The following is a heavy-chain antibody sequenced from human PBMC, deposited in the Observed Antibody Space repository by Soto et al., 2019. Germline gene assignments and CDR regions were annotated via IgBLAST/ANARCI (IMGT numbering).Heavy chain of an antibody. D-gene: IGHD3-3*01. Sequence: ESGPTLVNPTQTLTLTCTFSGFSLSTSGMCVSWIRQPPGKALEWLALIDWDDDKYYSTSLKTRLTISKDTSKNQVVLTMTNMDPVDTATYYCARTYYDFWSGYSQPNYYYYGMDVWGQGTTVTVSS. V-gene: IGHV2-70*01. CDR1: GFSLSTSGMC. CDR3: ARTYYDFWSGYSQPNYYYYGMDV. J-gene: IGHJ6*02. CDR2: IDWDDDK.